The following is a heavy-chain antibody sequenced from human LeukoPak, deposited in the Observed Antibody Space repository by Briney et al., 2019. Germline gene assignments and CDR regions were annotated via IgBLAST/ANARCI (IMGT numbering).Heavy chain of an antibody. D-gene: IGHD3-3*01. CDR1: GGSFSGCY. V-gene: IGHV4-34*01. Sequence: PSETLSLTCAVYGGSFSGCYWSWIRQPPGKGLEWIGEINHSGSTNYNPSLKSRVTISVDTSKNRFSLKLSSVTAADTAVYYCAVRGSLWSGYLRGKYYFDYWGQGTLVTVSS. CDR2: INHSGST. CDR3: AVRGSLWSGYLRGKYYFDY. J-gene: IGHJ4*02.